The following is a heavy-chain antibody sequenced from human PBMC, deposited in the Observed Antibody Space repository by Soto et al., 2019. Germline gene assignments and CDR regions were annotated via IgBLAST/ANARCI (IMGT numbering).Heavy chain of an antibody. D-gene: IGHD3-10*01. CDR3: ARGGPTSADHYYGMDV. J-gene: IGHJ6*02. Sequence: ASVKVSCKASAYTFTRYGVNWVRRAPGQGLEWMGWINSSNGNAEYAQNLQGRVTMTIDTSTSTAYMELRSLRSDDTAVYYCARGGPTSADHYYGMDVWGQGTTVTVSS. CDR2: INSSNGNA. CDR1: AYTFTRYG. V-gene: IGHV1-18*01.